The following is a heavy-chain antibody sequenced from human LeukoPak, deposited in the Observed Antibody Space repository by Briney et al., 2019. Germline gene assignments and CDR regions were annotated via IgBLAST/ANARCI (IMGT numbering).Heavy chain of an antibody. CDR3: AREIAAAAG. J-gene: IGHJ4*02. D-gene: IGHD6-13*01. Sequence: GGSLRLSCAASGFTFSSYTMSWVRQAPGQGLEWVSAISGSGGITFYADSVKGRFTISRDKSENKQYLQMNSLRAEDTAVYYGAREIAAAAGWGQGTLVTVSS. CDR2: ISGSGGIT. CDR1: GFTFSSYT. V-gene: IGHV3-23*01.